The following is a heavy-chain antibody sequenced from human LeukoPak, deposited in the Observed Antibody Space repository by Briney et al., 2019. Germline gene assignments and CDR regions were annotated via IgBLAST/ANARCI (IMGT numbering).Heavy chain of an antibody. J-gene: IGHJ6*03. D-gene: IGHD3-22*01. CDR1: GFTFSSYW. CDR2: IKQDGSEK. Sequence: GGSLRLSCAASGFTFSSYWMSWVRQAPGKGLEWVANIKQDGSEKYYVDSVKGRFTISRDNAKNSLYLQMNSLRAEDTAVYYCARDYDYDKYYYYMDVWGKGTTVTVSS. V-gene: IGHV3-7*01. CDR3: ARDYDYDKYYYYMDV.